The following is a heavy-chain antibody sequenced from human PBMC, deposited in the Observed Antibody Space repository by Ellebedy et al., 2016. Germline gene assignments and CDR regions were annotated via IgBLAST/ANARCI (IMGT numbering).Heavy chain of an antibody. D-gene: IGHD3-3*02. CDR2: IWYDGSNK. CDR1: GFSFSSYG. V-gene: IGHV3-33*01. CDR3: AREGGIFGLDY. Sequence: GGSLRLSXAASGFSFSSYGMYWVRQAPGKGLEWAAVIWYDGSNKYYADSVKGRFTISRDNSKNTLYLQMNSLRAEDTALYYCAREGGIFGLDYWGQGTLVTVSS. J-gene: IGHJ4*02.